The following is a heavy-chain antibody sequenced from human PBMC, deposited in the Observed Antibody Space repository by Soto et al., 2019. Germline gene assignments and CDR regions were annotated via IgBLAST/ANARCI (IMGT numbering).Heavy chain of an antibody. CDR2: ISAYNGNT. Sequence: QVQLVQSGAEVKKPGASVKVSCKTSGYTFTNYGITSVRQAPGQGLEWMGWISAYNGNTDYAQKVQGRVTMTTDTSTSTAYMELRSLRSDDTAVYYCARGGVGYCSGGSCPRSWFDPWGQGTLVTVSS. J-gene: IGHJ5*02. V-gene: IGHV1-18*01. D-gene: IGHD2-15*01. CDR3: ARGGVGYCSGGSCPRSWFDP. CDR1: GYTFTNYG.